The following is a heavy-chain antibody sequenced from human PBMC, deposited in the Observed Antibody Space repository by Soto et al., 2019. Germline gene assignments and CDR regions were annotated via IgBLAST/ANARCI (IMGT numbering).Heavy chain of an antibody. CDR3: ARDQGITTFGVYSMYYYGMDV. CDR1: GYTFTNSG. D-gene: IGHD3-3*01. CDR2: ISTDNGNT. J-gene: IGHJ6*02. Sequence: QVQLVQSGAEVKKPGASVKVSCKASGYTFTNSGINWVRQAPGQGLEWMGWISTDNGNTNYAQHPPGRVSMTTDPSTSPAYMDLRSLRSDDTAVYYCARDQGITTFGVYSMYYYGMDVWGQGTTVTVSS. V-gene: IGHV1-18*01.